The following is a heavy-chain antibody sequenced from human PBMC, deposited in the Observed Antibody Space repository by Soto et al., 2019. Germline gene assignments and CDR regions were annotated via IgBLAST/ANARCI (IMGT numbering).Heavy chain of an antibody. J-gene: IGHJ4*02. CDR2: ISAYNGNT. CDR3: ARGDYYGSGSYYKGPFDY. Sequence: ASVKVSCKASGYTFTSNGIIWVRQAPGQGLEWMGWISAYNGNTNYAQKLQGRVTMTTDTSTSTAYMELRSLRSDDTAVYYCARGDYYGSGSYYKGPFDYWGQGTLVTVSS. D-gene: IGHD3-10*01. CDR1: GYTFTSNG. V-gene: IGHV1-18*01.